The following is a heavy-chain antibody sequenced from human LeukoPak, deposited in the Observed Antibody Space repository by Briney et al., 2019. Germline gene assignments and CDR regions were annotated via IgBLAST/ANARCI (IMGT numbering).Heavy chain of an antibody. J-gene: IGHJ4*02. CDR1: GGSISRNY. Sequence: PSETLSLTCTVSGGSISRNYWNWIRQPPGKGLEWIGYIYYTGSTKYNPSLESRVTVSVDTSKNQFSLKLSSVSAADTAAYYCARGFYDSAGYSTPFDSWGQGIPVAVSS. D-gene: IGHD3-22*01. V-gene: IGHV4-59*01. CDR3: ARGFYDSAGYSTPFDS. CDR2: IYYTGST.